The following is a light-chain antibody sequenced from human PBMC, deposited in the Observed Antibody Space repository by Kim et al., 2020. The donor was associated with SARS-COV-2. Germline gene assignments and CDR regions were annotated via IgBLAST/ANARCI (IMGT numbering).Light chain of an antibody. CDR3: SSYAGSNNYV. V-gene: IGLV2-8*01. CDR1: SGDVVGYNY. Sequence: GQSVPISCTETSGDVVGYNYVSCYQQHPGKAPKLVVYEVTKRPSGVPDRFSGSKSGNTASLTVSGLQAEDEADYYCSSYAGSNNYVFGTGTKVTVL. J-gene: IGLJ1*01. CDR2: EVT.